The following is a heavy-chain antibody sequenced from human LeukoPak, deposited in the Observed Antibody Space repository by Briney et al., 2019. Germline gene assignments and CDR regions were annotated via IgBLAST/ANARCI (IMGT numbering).Heavy chain of an antibody. V-gene: IGHV3-30*03. Sequence: PGRSLRLSCAASGFTFSSYGMHWVRQAPGKGLEWVAVISYDGSNKYYADSVKGRFTISRDNSKNTLYLQMNSLRAEDTAVYYCAREDVTAMVLYYYGMDVWGQGTTVTVSS. CDR1: GFTFSSYG. CDR2: ISYDGSNK. D-gene: IGHD5-18*01. CDR3: AREDVTAMVLYYYGMDV. J-gene: IGHJ6*02.